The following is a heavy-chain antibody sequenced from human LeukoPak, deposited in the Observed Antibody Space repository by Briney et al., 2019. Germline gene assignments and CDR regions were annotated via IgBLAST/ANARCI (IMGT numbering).Heavy chain of an antibody. J-gene: IGHJ4*02. V-gene: IGHV6-1*01. Sequence: QTLSLSCAISGDSVSSNSIAWNCIRQSPWRGLEWLGRAYFMSKRAHESEVSVKSRITITPDTSKSPVSLQRNSVTPEDTAVYYCAREGNTGRERPFDYWGQGTLVTVSS. D-gene: IGHD4-23*01. CDR2: AYFMSKRAH. CDR1: GDSVSSNSIA. CDR3: AREGNTGRERPFDY.